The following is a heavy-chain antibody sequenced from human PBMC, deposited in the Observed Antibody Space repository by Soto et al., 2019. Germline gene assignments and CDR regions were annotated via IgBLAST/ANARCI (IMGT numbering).Heavy chain of an antibody. CDR2: INHSGST. J-gene: IGHJ6*02. CDR3: ARGGLRFLEWVPAYYDYYYGMDV. V-gene: IGHV4-34*01. Sequence: PSETLSLTCAVYGGSFSGYYWSWIRQPPGKGLEWIGEINHSGSTNYNPSLKSRVTISVDTSKNQFSLKLSSVTAADTAVYYCARGGLRFLEWVPAYYDYYYGMDVWGQGTTVTVSS. D-gene: IGHD3-3*01. CDR1: GGSFSGYY.